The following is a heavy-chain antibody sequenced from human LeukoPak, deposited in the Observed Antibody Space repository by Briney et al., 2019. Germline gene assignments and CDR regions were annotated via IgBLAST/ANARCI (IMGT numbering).Heavy chain of an antibody. D-gene: IGHD1-26*01. V-gene: IGHV3-23*01. CDR1: GFTFSSYA. CDR3: AKGRGSANSGSNY. CDR2: ISGSGDST. Sequence: GGSLRLSCAASGFTFSSYAMSWVRQAPGKGLEWVSAISGSGDSTNYANSVKGRFTISRDNSKNTLYLQLNSLRAEDTAVYFCAKGRGSANSGSNYWGQGTLVTVSS. J-gene: IGHJ4*02.